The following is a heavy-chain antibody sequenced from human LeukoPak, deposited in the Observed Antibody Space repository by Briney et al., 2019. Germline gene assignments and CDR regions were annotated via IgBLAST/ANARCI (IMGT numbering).Heavy chain of an antibody. CDR1: GYTFTSYY. CDR3: ARADRRFSGYDYGY. Sequence: ASVKVSCKASGYTFTSYYMHWVRQAPGQGLEWMGIINPSGGSTSYAQKFQGRVTMTRDTSISTAYMELSRLRSDDTAVYYCARADRRFSGYDYGYWGQGTLVTVSS. D-gene: IGHD5-12*01. CDR2: INPSGGST. V-gene: IGHV1-46*01. J-gene: IGHJ4*02.